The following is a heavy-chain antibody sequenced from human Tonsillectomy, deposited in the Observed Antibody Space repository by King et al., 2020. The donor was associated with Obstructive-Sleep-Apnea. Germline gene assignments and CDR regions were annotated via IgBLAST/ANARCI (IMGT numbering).Heavy chain of an antibody. Sequence: VQLQESGPGLVKPSETLSLTCTVSGDSISSSNYYWGWIRQPPGKGLEWIGSIYYSGSTYYNPSLKSRVTISVDTSKNQFSLKLSSVTAADTAVYYCARGRSSYYDSSGYFYPLDFWGQGTLVTVSS. CDR2: IYYSGST. CDR1: GDSISSSNYY. V-gene: IGHV4-39*07. D-gene: IGHD3-22*01. CDR3: ARGRSSYYDSSGYFYPLDF. J-gene: IGHJ4*02.